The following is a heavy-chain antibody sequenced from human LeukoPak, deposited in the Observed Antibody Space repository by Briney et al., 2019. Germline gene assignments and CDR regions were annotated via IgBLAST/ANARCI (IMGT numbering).Heavy chain of an antibody. V-gene: IGHV3-33*01. Sequence: PGRSLRLSCAASGFTFSSYGMHWVRQAPGKGLEWVAVTWYDGSNKYYADSVKGRFTISRDNSKNTLYLQTNSLRAVDTAVYYCARDVRASGWTGYFDYWGQGTLVTVSS. CDR3: ARDVRASGWTGYFDY. CDR2: TWYDGSNK. J-gene: IGHJ4*02. D-gene: IGHD6-19*01. CDR1: GFTFSSYG.